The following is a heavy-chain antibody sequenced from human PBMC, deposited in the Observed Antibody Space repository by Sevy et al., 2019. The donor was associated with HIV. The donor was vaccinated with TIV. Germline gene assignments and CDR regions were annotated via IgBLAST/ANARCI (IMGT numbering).Heavy chain of an antibody. CDR1: GFSFSSYA. Sequence: GGSLRLSCAASGFSFSSYAMSWVRQAPGKGLEWVSGISGSGGSTYYGDSVKGRFTIPRDNSKNTLYLQMNSLRAEDTALYYCAKDIDSSGYYYFDYWGQGTLVTVSS. CDR3: AKDIDSSGYYYFDY. V-gene: IGHV3-23*01. D-gene: IGHD6-19*01. J-gene: IGHJ4*02. CDR2: ISGSGGST.